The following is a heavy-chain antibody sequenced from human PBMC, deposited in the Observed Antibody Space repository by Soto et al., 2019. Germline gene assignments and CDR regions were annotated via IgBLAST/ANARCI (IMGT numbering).Heavy chain of an antibody. CDR3: AKDAKRRIAVAGSMLDDAFDI. Sequence: GGSLRLSCAASGFTFSSYAMSWVRQAPGKGLEWVSAISGSGGSTYYADSVKGRFTISRDNSKNTLYLQMNSLRAEDTAVYYCAKDAKRRIAVAGSMLDDAFDIWGQGTMVTVSS. CDR2: ISGSGGST. D-gene: IGHD6-19*01. CDR1: GFTFSSYA. V-gene: IGHV3-23*01. J-gene: IGHJ3*02.